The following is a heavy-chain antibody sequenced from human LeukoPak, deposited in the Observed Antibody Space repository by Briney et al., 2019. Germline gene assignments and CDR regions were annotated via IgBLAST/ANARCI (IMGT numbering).Heavy chain of an antibody. CDR3: ARATGYSSSWYVPADYYYYGMDV. CDR2: IKQDGSEK. CDR1: GFTFSSYL. V-gene: IGHV3-7*01. Sequence: GGSLRLSCAASGFTFSSYLMSWVRQAPGKGLEWVANIKQDGSEKYYVDSVKGRFTISRDNAKNSLYLQMNSLRAEDTAVYYCARATGYSSSWYVPADYYYYGMDVWGQGTLVTVSS. J-gene: IGHJ6*02. D-gene: IGHD6-13*01.